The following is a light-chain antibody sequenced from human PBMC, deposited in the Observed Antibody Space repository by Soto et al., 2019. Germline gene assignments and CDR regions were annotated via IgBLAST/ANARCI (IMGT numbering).Light chain of an antibody. CDR1: SSDVGSYKL. Sequence: QSALTQPASVSGSPGQSITISCTGTSSDVGSYKLVSWYQQHPGNAPKLMISEVSKRPSGISDRVSGSKSGSTASLTISVLQAEDEADYYCCSYAGTSAHTVFGGGTQLTVL. CDR3: CSYAGTSAHTV. CDR2: EVS. V-gene: IGLV2-23*02. J-gene: IGLJ7*01.